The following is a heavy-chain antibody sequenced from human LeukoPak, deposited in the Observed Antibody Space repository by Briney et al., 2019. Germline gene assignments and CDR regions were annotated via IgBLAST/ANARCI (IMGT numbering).Heavy chain of an antibody. CDR1: GGSFSGYY. J-gene: IGHJ5*02. CDR3: ARLGMVRGVPSWFDP. V-gene: IGHV4-59*01. D-gene: IGHD3-10*01. Sequence: SETLSLTCAVYGGSFSGYYWSWIRQPPGKGLDWLGYIYYSGSTNYNPSLKSRVTISVDTSKNQFSLKLSSVTAADTAVYYCARLGMVRGVPSWFDPWGQGTLVTVSS. CDR2: IYYSGST.